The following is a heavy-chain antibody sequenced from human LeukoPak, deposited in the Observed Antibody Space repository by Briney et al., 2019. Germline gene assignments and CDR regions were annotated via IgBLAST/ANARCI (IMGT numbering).Heavy chain of an antibody. CDR1: GFTFSSYS. Sequence: KPGGSLRLSCAASGFTFSSYSMNWVRQAPGKGLEWVSSISSSSSYIYYADSVKGRFTISRDNAKNSLYLQMNSLRAEDTALYYCAKDILRGVVRHMDVWGKGTTVAISS. V-gene: IGHV3-21*01. J-gene: IGHJ6*03. D-gene: IGHD3-22*01. CDR3: AKDILRGVVRHMDV. CDR2: ISSSSSYI.